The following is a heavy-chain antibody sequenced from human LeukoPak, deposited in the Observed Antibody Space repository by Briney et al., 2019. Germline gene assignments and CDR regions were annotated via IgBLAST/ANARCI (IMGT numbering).Heavy chain of an antibody. CDR2: ISYDGSDK. D-gene: IGHD3/OR15-3a*01. V-gene: IGHV3-30*03. Sequence: GGSLRLSCAASGFTFSSYGMHWVRQAPGKGLEWVAVISYDGSDKYYADSGKGRFTISRDNSKNTLYLQMNSLRTEDTAVYYCARDGTGRLYLEYWGQGTLVTVSS. J-gene: IGHJ4*02. CDR3: ARDGTGRLYLEY. CDR1: GFTFSSYG.